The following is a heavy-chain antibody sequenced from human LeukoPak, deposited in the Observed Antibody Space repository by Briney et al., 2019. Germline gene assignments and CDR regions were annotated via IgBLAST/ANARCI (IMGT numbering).Heavy chain of an antibody. CDR1: GGSISSYY. D-gene: IGHD2-21*01. V-gene: IGHV4-59*01. CDR2: IYYSGST. CDR3: AKSPPRRVKGGHFDY. J-gene: IGHJ4*02. Sequence: PSETLSLTCTVSGGSISSYYWSWIRQPPGKGLEWIGYIYYSGSTNYNPSLKSRVTISVDTSKNQFSLKLSSVTAADTAVYYCAKSPPRRVKGGHFDYWGQGTLVTVSS.